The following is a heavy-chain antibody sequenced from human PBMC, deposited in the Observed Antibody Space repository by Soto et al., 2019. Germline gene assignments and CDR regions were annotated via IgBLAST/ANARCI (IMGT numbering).Heavy chain of an antibody. Sequence: GGSLRLSCAASGFTFSSYGMHWVRQAPGKGLEWVALISYDGSNKYYADSVKGRFTISRDNSKNTLYLQMNSLRVEDTALYYCANGGRFYYGWFDPWGQGTLVTVSS. J-gene: IGHJ5*02. D-gene: IGHD3-10*01. V-gene: IGHV3-30*18. CDR1: GFTFSSYG. CDR2: ISYDGSNK. CDR3: ANGGRFYYGWFDP.